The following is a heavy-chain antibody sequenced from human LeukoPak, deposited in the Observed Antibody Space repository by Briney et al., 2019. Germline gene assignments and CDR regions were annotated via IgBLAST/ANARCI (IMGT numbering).Heavy chain of an antibody. D-gene: IGHD2-21*01. CDR2: IWYDGSNK. Sequence: GSLRLSCAASGFSFSSDVMHWVRQAPGKGLEWVAVIWYDGSNKYYADSVKGRFTISRDNSKNTLYLQMNSLRAEDTAVYYCARRRGYYFDYWGQGTLVTVSS. V-gene: IGHV3-33*01. J-gene: IGHJ4*02. CDR1: GFSFSSDV. CDR3: ARRRGYYFDY.